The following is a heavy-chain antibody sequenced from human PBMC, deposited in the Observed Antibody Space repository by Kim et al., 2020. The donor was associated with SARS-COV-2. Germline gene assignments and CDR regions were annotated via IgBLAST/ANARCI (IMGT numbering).Heavy chain of an antibody. CDR3: ARDPFSTSSFLKSSAELAFDI. CDR2: ISAYNGNT. J-gene: IGHJ3*02. V-gene: IGHV1-18*04. CDR1: GYTFTSYG. Sequence: ASVKVSCKASGYTFTSYGISWVRQAPGQGLEWMGWISAYNGNTNYAQKLQGRVTMTTDTSTSTAYMELRSLRSDDTAVYYCARDPFSTSSFLKSSAELAFDIWGQGTMVTVSS. D-gene: IGHD2-2*01.